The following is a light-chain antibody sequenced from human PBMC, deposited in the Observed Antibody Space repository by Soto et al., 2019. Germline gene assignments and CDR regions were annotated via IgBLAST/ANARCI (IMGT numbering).Light chain of an antibody. Sequence: QSVLTQPRSVSGSPGQSVTISCTGTSSDVGAYTYVSWYQQHPGKAPKLMIYDVNKRPSGVPDHFSGSKSGNTASLTISRLQAEDEADYYCCSYSGSYTWLFGGGTKLTVL. CDR1: SSDVGAYTY. CDR3: CSYSGSYTWL. J-gene: IGLJ3*02. V-gene: IGLV2-11*01. CDR2: DVN.